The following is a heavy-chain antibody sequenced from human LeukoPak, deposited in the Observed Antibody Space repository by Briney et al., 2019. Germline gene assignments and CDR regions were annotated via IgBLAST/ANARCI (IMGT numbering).Heavy chain of an antibody. CDR1: GFTFSGYW. CDR2: INRNGSEK. CDR3: GRSISNY. V-gene: IGHV3-7*01. J-gene: IGHJ4*02. Sequence: GGSLRLSCAASGFTFSGYWMSWVRQAPGKGLEWVADINRNGSEKYYAGSVKGRFTISRDNAKNTLYLQMNSLRAEDRAVYYCGRSISNYWGEGTLVTVPS. D-gene: IGHD2-21*01.